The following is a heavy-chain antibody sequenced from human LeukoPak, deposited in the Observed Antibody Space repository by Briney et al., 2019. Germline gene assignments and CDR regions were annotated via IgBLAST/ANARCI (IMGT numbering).Heavy chain of an antibody. D-gene: IGHD3-9*01. CDR1: GFTFSNFD. CDR2: ITRSSTTI. J-gene: IGHJ1*01. CDR3: ARSGDYYDTLTGLQH. V-gene: IGHV3-48*02. Sequence: GGSLRLSCAVSGFTFSNFDMNWVRQAPGKGLEWVSYITRSSTTIFYADSVKGRFTISRDNAKNSLYLQMNSLRDEDTAVYYCARSGDYYDTLTGLQHWGQGTLVTVSS.